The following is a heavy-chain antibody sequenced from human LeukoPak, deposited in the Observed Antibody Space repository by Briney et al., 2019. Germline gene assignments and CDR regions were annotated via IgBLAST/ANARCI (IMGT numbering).Heavy chain of an antibody. CDR1: GFTFNSYA. CDR3: AKGSRGSYDY. CDR2: IIDSGIST. J-gene: IGHJ4*02. V-gene: IGHV3-23*01. Sequence: GGCLRLSCAASGFTFNSYAMTWVRQAPQKGLEWVSSIIDSGISTYYGDSVKGRFTISRDNSKNTLYLQMNSLRAEDTAVYYCAKGSRGSYDYWGQGTLVTVSS. D-gene: IGHD1-26*01.